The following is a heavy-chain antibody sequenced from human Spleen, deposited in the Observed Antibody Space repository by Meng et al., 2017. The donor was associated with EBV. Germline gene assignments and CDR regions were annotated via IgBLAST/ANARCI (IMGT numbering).Heavy chain of an antibody. CDR1: GVSSSSMGYY. D-gene: IGHD4-11*01. V-gene: IGHV4-39*02. J-gene: IGHJ4*02. CDR3: ARRGGTTVTSSDY. Sequence: QPQLAGAGPGLVRPSATLSLSCPVLGVSSSSMGYYWGWIRQPPGKGLEWIGSIYYSGSTYYNPSLTSRVTISVDTSKNYFSLKLRSVTAADTAVYYCARRGGTTVTSSDYWGQGTLVTVSS. CDR2: IYYSGST.